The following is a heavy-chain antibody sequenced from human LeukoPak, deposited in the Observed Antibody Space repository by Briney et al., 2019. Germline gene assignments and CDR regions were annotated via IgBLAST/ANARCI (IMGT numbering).Heavy chain of an antibody. CDR3: ARESRGYDILTGKYHRGYYSYYMDV. J-gene: IGHJ6*03. D-gene: IGHD3-9*01. V-gene: IGHV3-23*01. CDR1: GFTISTYG. Sequence: TGRSLGLSCAASGFTISTYGMSWVRQAPGKGLQWVSAFSDSAGSTFYADSVKGRFTISRDNAKNSLYLQMNSLRAEDTAVYYCARESRGYDILTGKYHRGYYSYYMDVWGKGTTVTVSS. CDR2: FSDSAGST.